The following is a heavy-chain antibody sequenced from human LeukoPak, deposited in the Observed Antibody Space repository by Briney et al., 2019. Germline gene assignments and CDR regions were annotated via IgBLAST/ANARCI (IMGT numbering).Heavy chain of an antibody. D-gene: IGHD2-2*01. Sequence: SETLSLTCAVYGGSFSGYYWSWIRQPPGKGLEWIGEINNSGSTNYNPSLKSRVTISVDTSKNQFSLKLSSVTAADTAVYYCARGARGLVVVPAAMPHFDYWGQGTLVTVSS. V-gene: IGHV4-34*01. CDR3: ARGARGLVVVPAAMPHFDY. CDR2: INNSGST. J-gene: IGHJ4*02. CDR1: GGSFSGYY.